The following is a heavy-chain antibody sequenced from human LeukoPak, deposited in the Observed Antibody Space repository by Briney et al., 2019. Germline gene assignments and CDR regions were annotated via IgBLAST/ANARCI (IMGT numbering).Heavy chain of an antibody. CDR2: INPHRGVT. V-gene: IGHV1-2*02. Sequence: ASVKVSCKASGYTFTDYYLHWVRQAPGQGLEWMAWINPHRGVTNYAQKFQGRVTVTRDTSITTAYMELSRLRSDDTAMYYCVRTYYYDSSGPPFDLWGRGTLVTVSS. CDR3: VRTYYYDSSGPPFDL. D-gene: IGHD3-22*01. CDR1: GYTFTDYY. J-gene: IGHJ2*01.